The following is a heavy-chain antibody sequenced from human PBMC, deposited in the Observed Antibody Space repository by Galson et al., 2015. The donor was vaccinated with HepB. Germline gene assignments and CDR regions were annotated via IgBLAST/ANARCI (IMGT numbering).Heavy chain of an antibody. J-gene: IGHJ6*02. CDR1: GFTFSGYA. CDR2: LSGSGGST. D-gene: IGHD6-6*01. V-gene: IGHV3-23*01. Sequence: SLRLSCAASGFTFSGYAMTWVRQAPGKGLEWVSALSGSGGSTYYADSVKGRFTISRDNSKNTLYLQMNSLRAEDTAVYYCAECRGVSSCVMDVWGQGTTVTVSS. CDR3: AECRGVSSCVMDV.